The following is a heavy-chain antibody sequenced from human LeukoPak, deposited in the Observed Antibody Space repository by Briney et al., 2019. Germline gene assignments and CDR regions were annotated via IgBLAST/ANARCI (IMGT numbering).Heavy chain of an antibody. CDR3: ARESQGATVVGDAFDI. D-gene: IGHD4-23*01. CDR2: IIPIFGTA. Sequence: GASVKVSCKASGGTFSSYAISWVRQAPGQGLEWMGGIIPIFGTANYAQKFQGRVTIATDESTSTAYMELSSLRSEDTAVYYCARESQGATVVGDAFDIWGQGTMVTVSS. CDR1: GGTFSSYA. J-gene: IGHJ3*02. V-gene: IGHV1-69*05.